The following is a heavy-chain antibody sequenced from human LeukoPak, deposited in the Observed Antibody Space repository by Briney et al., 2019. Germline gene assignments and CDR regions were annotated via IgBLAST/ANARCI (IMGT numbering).Heavy chain of an antibody. J-gene: IGHJ3*02. CDR1: GGSSSGYY. Sequence: SETLSLTCAVYGGSSSGYYWSWIRQPPGKGLEWIGEINHSGSTNYNPSLKSRVTISVDTYKNQFSLKLSSVTAADTAVYYCARDTYYDFWSGQHDAFDIWGQGTMVTVSS. CDR2: INHSGST. CDR3: ARDTYYDFWSGQHDAFDI. D-gene: IGHD3-3*01. V-gene: IGHV4-34*01.